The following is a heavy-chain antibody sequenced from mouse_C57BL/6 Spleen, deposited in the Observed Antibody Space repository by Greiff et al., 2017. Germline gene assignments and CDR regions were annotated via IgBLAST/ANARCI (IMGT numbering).Heavy chain of an antibody. J-gene: IGHJ4*01. CDR3: ARDGDSASAMDY. CDR2: INPNYGTT. CDR1: GYSFTDYN. Sequence: QLQESGPELVKPGASVKISCKASGYSFTDYNMNWVKQSNGKSLEWIGVINPNYGTTIYNQKFKGKATLTVDKSSSTAYMELRSLTSEDTAVXYCARDGDSASAMDYWGQGTSVTVSS. D-gene: IGHD2-13*01. V-gene: IGHV1-39*01.